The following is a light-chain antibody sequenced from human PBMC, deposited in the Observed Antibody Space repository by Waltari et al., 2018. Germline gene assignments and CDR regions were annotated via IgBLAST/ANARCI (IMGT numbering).Light chain of an antibody. CDR1: QSVNRD. V-gene: IGKV3-20*01. CDR3: QKYVSLPAT. Sequence: EIVLTQSPGTLSLSPGAGATLSCRASQSVNRDLAWYQQKPGQAPRLLIYHASTRATGIPDRFSGSGCGTDFSLTISRLEPEDFAVYYCQKYVSLPATFGQGTKVE. J-gene: IGKJ1*01. CDR2: HAS.